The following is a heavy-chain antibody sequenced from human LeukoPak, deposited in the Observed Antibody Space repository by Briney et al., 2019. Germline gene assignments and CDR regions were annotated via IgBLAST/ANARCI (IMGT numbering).Heavy chain of an antibody. Sequence: SETLSLTCTVSGGSFRSYYWSWLRQPPGKGLEWIGYIYYSGSTNYNPSLNSRVTISVDTSKNQFSLKLSSVTAADTAVYYCARRGAVTFDYWGQGILVTVSS. CDR2: IYYSGST. CDR3: ARRGAVTFDY. CDR1: GGSFRSYY. V-gene: IGHV4-59*08. J-gene: IGHJ4*02. D-gene: IGHD1-26*01.